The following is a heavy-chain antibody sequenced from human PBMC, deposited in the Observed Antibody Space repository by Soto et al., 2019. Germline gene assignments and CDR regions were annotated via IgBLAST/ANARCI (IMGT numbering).Heavy chain of an antibody. Sequence: PSETLSLTCTVSGGSISSGDYYWSWIRQPPGKSLEWNGYIYYSGSTYYNPSLKRRVNISVDTSKNQFFLKLSSLTSADAALYYWARGSGDYARYFDYWGQGTLVTVSS. CDR1: GGSISSGDYY. D-gene: IGHD4-17*01. V-gene: IGHV4-30-4*01. J-gene: IGHJ4*02. CDR2: IYYSGST. CDR3: ARGSGDYARYFDY.